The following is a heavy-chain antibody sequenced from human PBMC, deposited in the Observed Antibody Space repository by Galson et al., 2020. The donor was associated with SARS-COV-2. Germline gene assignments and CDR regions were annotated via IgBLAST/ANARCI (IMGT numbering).Heavy chain of an antibody. V-gene: IGHV3-21*01. CDR1: GFTFSSYS. J-gene: IGHJ3*02. Sequence: NSGESLRLSCAASGFTFSSYSMNWVRQAPGKGLEWVSSISSSSSYIYYADSVKGRFTISRDNAKNSLYLQMNSLRAEDTAVYYCARAARIYYDFWSGYSDDAFDIWGQGTMVTVSS. D-gene: IGHD3-3*01. CDR2: ISSSSSYI. CDR3: ARAARIYYDFWSGYSDDAFDI.